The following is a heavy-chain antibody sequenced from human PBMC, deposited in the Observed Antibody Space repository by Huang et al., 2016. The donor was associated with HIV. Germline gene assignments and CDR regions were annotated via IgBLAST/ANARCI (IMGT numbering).Heavy chain of an antibody. CDR3: ARLIGSPSFYYGLDV. Sequence: EVQLVQSGAEVKKPGESLKISCKGSGYRFRSNWIGWVRQMPGKGLSWMGIIYPGDSDTRYSPSFQGQVTISADKSINTAYLQWSSLKASDTAMYYCARLIGSPSFYYGLDVWGQGTTVTVSS. CDR1: GYRFRSNW. D-gene: IGHD3-10*01. V-gene: IGHV5-51*01. J-gene: IGHJ6*02. CDR2: IYPGDSDT.